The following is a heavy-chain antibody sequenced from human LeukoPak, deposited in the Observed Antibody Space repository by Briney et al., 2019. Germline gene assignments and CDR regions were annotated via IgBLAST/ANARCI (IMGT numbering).Heavy chain of an antibody. CDR1: GFTFSSYA. D-gene: IGHD3-10*01. CDR3: ARDPVRYGSGSYYFDY. V-gene: IGHV3-30*01. J-gene: IGHJ4*02. CDR2: ISYDGSNK. Sequence: GGSLRLSCAASGFTFSSYALHWVRQAPGKGLEWVAVISYDGSNKYYADSVKGRFTISRDNSKNTLYLQMNSPRAEDTAVYYCARDPVRYGSGSYYFDYWGQGTLVTVSS.